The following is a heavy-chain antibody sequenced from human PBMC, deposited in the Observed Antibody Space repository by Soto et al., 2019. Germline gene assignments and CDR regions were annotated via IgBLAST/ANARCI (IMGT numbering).Heavy chain of an antibody. Sequence: SETLSLTCTVSGGSISSYYWSWIRQPPGKGLEWIGYIYYSGSTNYNPSLKSRVTISVDTSKNQFSLKLSSVTAADTAVYYCARQTIYGSGSYYYYYYYGMDVWGQGTTVT. V-gene: IGHV4-59*08. J-gene: IGHJ6*02. CDR1: GGSISSYY. CDR3: ARQTIYGSGSYYYYYYYGMDV. D-gene: IGHD3-10*01. CDR2: IYYSGST.